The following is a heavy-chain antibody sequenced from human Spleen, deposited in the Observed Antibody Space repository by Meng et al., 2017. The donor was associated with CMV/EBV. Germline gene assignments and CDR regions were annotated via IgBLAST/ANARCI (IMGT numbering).Heavy chain of an antibody. CDR1: GFTFSSYA. V-gene: IGHV3-30-3*01. CDR2: ISYDGSNK. Sequence: VGSGGGLVRPGGSLRLSCAASGFTFSSYAMHWVRQAPGKGLEWVAVISYDGSNKYYADSVKGRFTISRDNSKNTLYLQMNSLRAEDTAVYYCASLPYYTQRVDYWGQGTLVTVSS. D-gene: IGHD3-22*01. J-gene: IGHJ4*02. CDR3: ASLPYYTQRVDY.